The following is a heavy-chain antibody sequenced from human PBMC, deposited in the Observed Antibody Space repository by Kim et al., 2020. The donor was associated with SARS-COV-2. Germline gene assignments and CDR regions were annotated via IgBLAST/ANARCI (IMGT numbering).Heavy chain of an antibody. V-gene: IGHV3-64*01. CDR2: ISSNGGST. CDR3: ARAPYDSSGYYQGYYYG. J-gene: IGHJ6*01. D-gene: IGHD3-22*01. Sequence: GGSLRLSCAASGFTFSSYAMHWVRQAPGKGLEYVSAISSNGGSTYYANSVKGRFTISRDNSKNTLYLQMGSLRAEDMAVYYCARAPYDSSGYYQGYYYG. CDR1: GFTFSSYA.